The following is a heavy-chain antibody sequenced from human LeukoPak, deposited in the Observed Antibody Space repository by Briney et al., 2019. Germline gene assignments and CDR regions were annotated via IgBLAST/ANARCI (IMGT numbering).Heavy chain of an antibody. Sequence: SVKVSCKASGGTFRNYAISWVRQAPGQGLEWMGGIIPMFRTANYAQKIQGRVTITADESTSTAYMELSSLRSEDTAMYYCARSYYYDSSGYWVRNYYYMDVWGKGTTVTVSS. CDR3: ARSYYYDSSGYWVRNYYYMDV. CDR2: IIPMFRTA. CDR1: GGTFRNYA. J-gene: IGHJ6*03. D-gene: IGHD3-22*01. V-gene: IGHV1-69*01.